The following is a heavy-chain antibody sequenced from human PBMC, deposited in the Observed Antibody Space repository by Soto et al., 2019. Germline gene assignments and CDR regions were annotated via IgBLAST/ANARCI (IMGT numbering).Heavy chain of an antibody. CDR1: GFRLSVYG. J-gene: IGHJ4*02. CDR3: ASERGSSYFDY. CDR2: IWYDGSNK. V-gene: IGHV3-33*01. D-gene: IGHD6-6*01. Sequence: QVQLVQSGGGVVQPGRSLRLSCAVSGFRLSVYGMHWVRQAPGKGLEWVAVIWYDGSNKYYADSVKGRFTISRDNSQNMLYLQMNSLRAEDTAVYFCASERGSSYFDYWGQGTLVTVSS.